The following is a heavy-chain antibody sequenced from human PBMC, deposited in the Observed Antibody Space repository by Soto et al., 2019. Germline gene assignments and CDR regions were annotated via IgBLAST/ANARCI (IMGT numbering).Heavy chain of an antibody. D-gene: IGHD2-15*01. CDR2: ISNDGRGK. V-gene: IGHV3-30*04. J-gene: IGHJ4*02. CDR3: ARDQCFGGGRSCYYFDF. CDR1: GFTFTTYA. Sequence: QVQLVESGGGVVQPGRSLRLSCAASGFTFTTYAIHWVRQAPGKGLEWVAVISNDGRGKYYADSVKGRFTISRDNSKNTLYLQMNSLRSDATAVYYGARDQCFGGGRSCYYFDFWGQGTLVTVSS.